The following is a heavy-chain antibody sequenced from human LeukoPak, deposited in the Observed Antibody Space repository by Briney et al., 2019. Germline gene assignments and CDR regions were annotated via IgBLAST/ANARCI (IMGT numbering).Heavy chain of an antibody. CDR2: VHYSGDT. J-gene: IGHJ4*02. Sequence: PSETLSLTCTVSGGSISSFFWSWIRQPPGKGLDWIGSVHYSGDTKYNPSLKSRVSLSIDTSKQQFSLRLSSVTAADTAVYYCARDLELERNRWNYFESWGQGTLVTVSS. CDR3: ARDLELERNRWNYFES. CDR1: GGSISSFF. V-gene: IGHV4-59*01. D-gene: IGHD1-1*01.